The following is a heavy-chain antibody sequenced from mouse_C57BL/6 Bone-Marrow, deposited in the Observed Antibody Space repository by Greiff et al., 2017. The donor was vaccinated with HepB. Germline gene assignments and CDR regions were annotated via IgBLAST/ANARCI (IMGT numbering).Heavy chain of an antibody. Sequence: VQLQQPGAELVRPGTSVKLSCKASGYTFTSYWMHWVKQRPGQGLEWIGVIDPSDSYTNYNQKFKGKATLTVDTSSSTAYMQLSSLTSEDSAVYYCAREGSLYYCDYWGQGTTLTVSS. CDR1: GYTFTSYW. D-gene: IGHD1-1*01. CDR3: AREGSLYYCDY. CDR2: IDPSDSYT. J-gene: IGHJ2*01. V-gene: IGHV1-59*01.